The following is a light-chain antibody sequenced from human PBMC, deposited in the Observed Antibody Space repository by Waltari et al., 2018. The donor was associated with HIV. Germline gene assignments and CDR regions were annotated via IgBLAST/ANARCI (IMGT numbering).Light chain of an antibody. CDR3: LLSYRGARV. CDR2: DPS. J-gene: IGLJ3*02. Sequence: QAVVTQEPSLTVSPGGTVTLTCGSSTGAVTSGHYPYWFQQKPGQAPRTLIYDPSNKHSWTPARFSGSLLGGKAALTLSGAQAEDEAEYYCLLSYRGARVFGGGTKLTVL. V-gene: IGLV7-46*01. CDR1: TGAVTSGHY.